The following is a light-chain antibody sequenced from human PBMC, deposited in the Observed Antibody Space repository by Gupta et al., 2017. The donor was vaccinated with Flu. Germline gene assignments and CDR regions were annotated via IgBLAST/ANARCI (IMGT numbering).Light chain of an antibody. J-gene: IGLJ3*02. V-gene: IGLV2-23*01. CDR1: SSNYV. Sequence: QSALTQPASVSGSPGQSITISCTGTSSNYVVSWYQQHPDKAPKLLIFEGTKRPSGISNRFSGSKSGNTAALTISGLQADDEADYYCCSYGGRLWVFGGGTKVTVL. CDR2: EGT. CDR3: CSYGGRLWV.